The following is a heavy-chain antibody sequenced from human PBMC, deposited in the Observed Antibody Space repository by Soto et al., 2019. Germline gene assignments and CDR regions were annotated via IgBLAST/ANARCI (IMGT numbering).Heavy chain of an antibody. J-gene: IGHJ4*02. CDR2: IYSGGST. CDR1: GFTVSSNY. CDR3: ATYHRQVGGSTDCCPFDS. V-gene: IGHV3-66*01. Sequence: EVQLVESGGGLVQRGGSLRLSCAASGFTVSSNYMSWVRQTPGKGLEWVSVIYSGGSTYFADSVKGRFTISRDNSKNTLYLQMNSLRAEDTAVYYCATYHRQVGGSTDCCPFDSWGQGTLVTVSS. D-gene: IGHD1-26*01.